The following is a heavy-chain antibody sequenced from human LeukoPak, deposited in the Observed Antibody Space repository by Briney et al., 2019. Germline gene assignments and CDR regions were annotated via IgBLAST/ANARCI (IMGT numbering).Heavy chain of an antibody. CDR1: GFTFNNYW. CDR3: ARDRSDGYNKNDF. J-gene: IGHJ4*02. D-gene: IGHD5-24*01. Sequence: PGGSLRLSCAASGFTFNNYWMTWVRQAPGKGLEWVANLKQDESEKYYVDSVKGRFTISRDNGKNSLYLQMNSLRAEDTAVYFCARDRSDGYNKNDFWGQGTLVTVSS. V-gene: IGHV3-7*01. CDR2: LKQDESEK.